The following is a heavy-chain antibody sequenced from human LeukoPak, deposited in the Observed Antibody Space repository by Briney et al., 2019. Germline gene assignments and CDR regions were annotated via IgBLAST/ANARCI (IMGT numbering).Heavy chain of an antibody. V-gene: IGHV4-30-4*01. CDR1: GGSISSGDYY. J-gene: IGHJ4*02. Sequence: PSQTLSLTCTVSGGSISSGDYYWSWIRQPPGKGLEWIGYIYYSGSTYYNPSLKSRVTISVDTSKNQFSLKLSSVTAADTAVYYCARDGADDYFRGLHYWGQGTLVTVSS. CDR3: ARDGADDYFRGLHY. D-gene: IGHD3-16*01. CDR2: IYYSGST.